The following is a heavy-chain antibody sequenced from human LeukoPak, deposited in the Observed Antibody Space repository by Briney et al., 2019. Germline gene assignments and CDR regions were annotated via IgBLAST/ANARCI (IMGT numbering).Heavy chain of an antibody. CDR3: ARDGFGTGSN. CDR1: GGSISSSNW. V-gene: IGHV3-7*03. D-gene: IGHD3-16*01. J-gene: IGHJ4*02. CDR2: IKQDGSEK. Sequence: GTLSLTCAVSGGSISSSNWWSWVRQPPGKGLEWVANIKQDGSEKNYVDSVKGRFIISRDNAKNSLYLQMNTLRADDTAVYYCARDGFGTGSNWGQGTLVTVSS.